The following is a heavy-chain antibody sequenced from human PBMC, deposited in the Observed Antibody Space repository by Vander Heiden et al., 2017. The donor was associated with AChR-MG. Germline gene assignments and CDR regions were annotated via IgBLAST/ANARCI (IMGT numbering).Heavy chain of an antibody. J-gene: IGHJ4*02. CDR1: GFTFSNYW. Sequence: VESGGGVVQPGGSLRLSCAVSGFTFSNYWMHWVRQGPGKELVWVARIDVDGSDTRYAGFAKGRFTISRDNAKNTLYLQINNVRAEDTGVYYCARDPLSDLWGQGTLVTVSS. CDR3: ARDPLSDL. CDR2: IDVDGSDT. V-gene: IGHV3-74*01.